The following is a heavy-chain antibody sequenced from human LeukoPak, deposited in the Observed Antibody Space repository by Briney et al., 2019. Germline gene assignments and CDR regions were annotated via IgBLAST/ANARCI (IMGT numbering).Heavy chain of an antibody. CDR2: ISNSGGSA. V-gene: IGHV3-23*01. CDR1: RFTFSSYA. CDR3: AKPASGGYSSGWYWFPHFDY. J-gene: IGHJ4*02. Sequence: QSGGSLRLSCAASRFTFSSYAMSWVRQAPGKGLEWVSAISNSGGSAYYADSVKGRFTISRDNSKNTLYLQMNSLRAEDTAVYYCAKPASGGYSSGWYWFPHFDYWGQGTLVTVSS. D-gene: IGHD6-19*01.